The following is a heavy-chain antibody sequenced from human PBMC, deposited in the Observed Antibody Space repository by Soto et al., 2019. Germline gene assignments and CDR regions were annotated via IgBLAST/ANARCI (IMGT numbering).Heavy chain of an antibody. J-gene: IGHJ4*02. D-gene: IGHD1-1*01. Sequence: ASLKVSCKSSGYTFSDYYIHWVRQPPGQGLEWMGWINPNSGGPKYAQKFQGGVTMTRDTSITTAYMELSRLRSGDTAVYYCAREPATAKPEGVDFWGQGTLVTVSS. CDR1: GYTFSDYY. V-gene: IGHV1-2*02. CDR2: INPNSGGP. CDR3: AREPATAKPEGVDF.